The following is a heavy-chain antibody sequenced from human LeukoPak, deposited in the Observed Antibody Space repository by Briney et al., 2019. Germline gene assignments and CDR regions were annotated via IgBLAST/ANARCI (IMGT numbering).Heavy chain of an antibody. J-gene: IGHJ6*02. CDR1: GGTFSSYA. CDR2: IIPIFGTA. V-gene: IGHV1-69*13. D-gene: IGHD3-10*01. CDR3: ARDSYGSGSGNYYYYGIDV. Sequence: SVKVSCKASGGTFSSYAISWVRLAPGQGLEWMGGIIPIFGTANYAQKFQGRVTITADESTSTAYMELSSLRSEDTAVYYCARDSYGSGSGNYYYYGIDVWGQGTMVTVSS.